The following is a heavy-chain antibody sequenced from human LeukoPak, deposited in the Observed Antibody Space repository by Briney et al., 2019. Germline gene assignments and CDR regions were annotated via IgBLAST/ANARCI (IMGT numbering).Heavy chain of an antibody. V-gene: IGHV4-59*11. D-gene: IGHD3-9*01. J-gene: IGHJ4*02. CDR2: FHYSGST. CDR1: GGFISNHY. CDR3: ARWGGYYDILTGLDY. Sequence: SETLSLTCTVSGGFISNHYWSWIRQPPGKGLEWIGNFHYSGSTNYNPSLKSRVTISVDTSKNQFSLKLSSVTAADTAVYYCARWGGYYDILTGLDYWGQGTLVTVSS.